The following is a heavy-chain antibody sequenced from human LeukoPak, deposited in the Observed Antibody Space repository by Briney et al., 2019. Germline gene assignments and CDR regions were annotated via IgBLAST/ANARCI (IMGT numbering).Heavy chain of an antibody. CDR2: INHSGST. CDR3: AREKGYCSGGSCYRRQGYAFDI. CDR1: GGSFSGYY. Sequence: SETLSLTCAVYGGSFSGYYWSWIRQPPGKGLEWIGEINHSGSTNYNPSLKSRVTISVDTSKNQSSLKLSSVTAADTAVYYCAREKGYCSGGSCYRRQGYAFDIWGQGTMVTVSS. D-gene: IGHD2-15*01. V-gene: IGHV4-34*01. J-gene: IGHJ3*02.